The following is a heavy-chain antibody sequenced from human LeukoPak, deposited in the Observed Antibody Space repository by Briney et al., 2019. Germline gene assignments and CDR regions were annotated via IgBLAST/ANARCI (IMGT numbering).Heavy chain of an antibody. J-gene: IGHJ6*02. CDR2: IYHSGST. V-gene: IGHV4-30-2*01. Sequence: TPSQTLSLTCAVSGGSISSGGYSWGWIRQPPGKGLEWIGYIYHSGSTYYNPSLKSRVTISVDRSKNQFSLKLSSVTAADTAVYYCARVLGCCSGGSCYYYYGMDVWGQGTTVTVSS. D-gene: IGHD2-15*01. CDR1: GGSISSGGYS. CDR3: ARVLGCCSGGSCYYYYGMDV.